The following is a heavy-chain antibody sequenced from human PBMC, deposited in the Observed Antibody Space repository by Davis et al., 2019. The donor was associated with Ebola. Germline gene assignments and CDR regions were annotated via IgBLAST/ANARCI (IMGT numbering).Heavy chain of an antibody. Sequence: GGSLRLSCEASGFYFSSYWMSWVRQAPGKGLEWVANIRQIGSEKHYVDSVKGRFTISRDNAKNSLSLQMNSLRAEDTAVYYCARGNYGDYIGKSGGLLDYWGQGTLVTVSS. CDR2: IRQIGSEK. V-gene: IGHV3-7*01. J-gene: IGHJ4*02. CDR3: ARGNYGDYIGKSGGLLDY. D-gene: IGHD4-17*01. CDR1: GFYFSSYW.